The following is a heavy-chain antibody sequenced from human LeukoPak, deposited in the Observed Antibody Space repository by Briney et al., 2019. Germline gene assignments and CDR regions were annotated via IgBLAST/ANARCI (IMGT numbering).Heavy chain of an antibody. CDR1: GGSISSYY. D-gene: IGHD5-24*01. V-gene: IGHV4-4*07. Sequence: PSETLSLTCTVSGGSISSYYWSWIRQPAGKGLEWIGRIYYSGSTNYNPSLKSRVTISVDTSKNQFSLKLSSVTAADTAVYYCAISRDGYKFDYWGQGTLVTVSS. CDR3: AISRDGYKFDY. J-gene: IGHJ4*02. CDR2: IYYSGST.